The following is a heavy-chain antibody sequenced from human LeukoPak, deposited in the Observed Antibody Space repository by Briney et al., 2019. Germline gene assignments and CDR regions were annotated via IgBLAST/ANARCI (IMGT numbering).Heavy chain of an antibody. V-gene: IGHV1-46*01. CDR2: INPSGGST. Sequence: ASVKVSCKASGYTFTSYYMHWVRQAPGQGLEWMGIINPSGGSTSYAQKFQGRVTMTRDMSTSTVYMELSSLRSEDTAVYYCARDHYVPRVGAMGFDYWGQGTLVTVSP. D-gene: IGHD1-26*01. CDR3: ARDHYVPRVGAMGFDY. CDR1: GYTFTSYY. J-gene: IGHJ4*02.